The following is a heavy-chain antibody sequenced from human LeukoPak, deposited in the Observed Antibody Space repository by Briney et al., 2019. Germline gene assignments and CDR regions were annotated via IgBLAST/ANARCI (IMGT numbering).Heavy chain of an antibody. CDR2: ISDTGNT. J-gene: IGHJ4*02. D-gene: IGHD2-15*01. V-gene: IGHV3-23*01. Sequence: GGSLRLSCAAAGFTLSSYAMSWVRQAPGKGLEWVSAISDTGNTYHADSVKGRFTISRDSSKNTLFLQMNRLRPEDAAVYYCAKAPVTTCRGAFCYPFDYWGLGTLVTVSS. CDR3: AKAPVTTCRGAFCYPFDY. CDR1: GFTLSSYA.